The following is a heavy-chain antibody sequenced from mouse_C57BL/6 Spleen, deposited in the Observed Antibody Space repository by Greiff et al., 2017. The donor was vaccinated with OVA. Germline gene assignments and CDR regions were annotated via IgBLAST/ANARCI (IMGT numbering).Heavy chain of an antibody. J-gene: IGHJ2*01. V-gene: IGHV1-53*01. CDR3: ARVNYYGSSYCFDY. CDR2: INPSNGGT. Sequence: VQLQQPGTELVKPGASVKLSCKASGYTFTSYWLHWVKQRPGQGLEWIGNINPSNGGTNYNEKFKSKATLTVDKSSSTAYMKHSSLTSEDSAVYDGARVNYYGSSYCFDYWGQGTTLTVSS. CDR1: GYTFTSYW. D-gene: IGHD1-1*01.